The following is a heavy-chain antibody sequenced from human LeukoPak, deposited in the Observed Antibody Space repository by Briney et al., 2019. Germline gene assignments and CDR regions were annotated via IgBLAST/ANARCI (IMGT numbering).Heavy chain of an antibody. CDR1: GYTFTSYY. D-gene: IGHD7-27*01. J-gene: IGHJ4*02. CDR3: ARGRGDQLDQQPFDY. Sequence: ASVKVSCKASGYTFTSYYIHWVRQAPGQGLEWMGIINPSGGSTSYAQKFQGRVTMTRDMSTSTVYMELSSLRSEDTAVYYCARGRGDQLDQQPFDYWGQGTLVTVSS. CDR2: INPSGGST. V-gene: IGHV1-46*01.